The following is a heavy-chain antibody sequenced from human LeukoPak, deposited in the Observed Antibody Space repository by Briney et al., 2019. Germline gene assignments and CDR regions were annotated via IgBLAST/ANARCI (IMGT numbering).Heavy chain of an antibody. CDR1: GYTFTGYY. V-gene: IGHV1-2*02. CDR2: FNPNSGGK. CDR3: ALGVWYYYGMDV. Sequence: ASVKVSYKASGYTFTGYYMHWVRQAPGHRLEWLGWFNPNSGGKNYAQKFQGRVTMTRETSISTAYMELSRLRSDDTAVYYCALGVWYYYGMDVWGQGTTVTASS. J-gene: IGHJ6*02. D-gene: IGHD3-16*01.